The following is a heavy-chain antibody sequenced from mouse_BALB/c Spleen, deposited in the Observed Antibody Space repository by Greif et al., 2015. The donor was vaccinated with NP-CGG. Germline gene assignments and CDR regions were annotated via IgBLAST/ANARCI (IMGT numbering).Heavy chain of an antibody. Sequence: EVKVVESGGGLVQPGGSLKLSCAASGFTFSSYGMSWVRQTPDKRLELVATINSNGGSTYYPDSVKGRFTISRDNAKNTLYLQMSSLKSEDTAMYYCARAHYYGYEGAMDYWGQGTSVTVSS. J-gene: IGHJ4*01. V-gene: IGHV5-6-3*01. CDR2: INSNGGST. CDR1: GFTFSSYG. CDR3: ARAHYYGYEGAMDY. D-gene: IGHD1-2*01.